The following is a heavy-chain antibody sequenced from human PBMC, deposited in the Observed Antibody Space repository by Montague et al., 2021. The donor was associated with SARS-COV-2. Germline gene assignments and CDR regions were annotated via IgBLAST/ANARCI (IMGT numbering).Heavy chain of an antibody. J-gene: IGHJ3*02. Sequence: SLRLSCAASGFTFSHYWLSWVRQAPGMGLEWVANIKQDGSEIYYVDSVKGRFTISRDNSKNSLSLQMNSLRAEDTTLYFCARVSEGESNNSQYRAFDIWGQGTMVTVSS. V-gene: IGHV3-7*01. CDR2: IKQDGSEI. CDR1: GFTFSHYW. D-gene: IGHD1-1*01. CDR3: ARVSEGESNNSQYRAFDI.